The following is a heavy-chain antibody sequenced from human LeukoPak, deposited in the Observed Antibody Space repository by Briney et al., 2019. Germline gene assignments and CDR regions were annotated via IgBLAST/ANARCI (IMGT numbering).Heavy chain of an antibody. J-gene: IGHJ4*02. CDR3: ARGRWSRDGYNYDY. Sequence: SETLSLTCTVSGGSISSYYWSWIRQPPGKGLEWIGYIYYSGSTNYNPSLKSRVTISADTSKNQFSLKLSSVTAADTAVYYCARGRWSRDGYNYDYWGQGTLVTVSS. CDR1: GGSISSYY. CDR2: IYYSGST. V-gene: IGHV4-59*01. D-gene: IGHD5-24*01.